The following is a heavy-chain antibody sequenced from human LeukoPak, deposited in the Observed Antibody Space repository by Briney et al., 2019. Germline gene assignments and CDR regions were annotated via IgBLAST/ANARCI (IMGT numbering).Heavy chain of an antibody. CDR1: GYTFTGYY. V-gene: IGHV1-2*06. Sequence: GASVKVSCKASGYTFTGYYMHWVRQAPGQGLEWMGRINPNSGGTNYAQKFQGRVTMTRDTSISTAYMELSRLRSDDTAVYHCARDWSYYDSSGYYYRWGQGTLVTVSS. D-gene: IGHD3-22*01. CDR2: INPNSGGT. J-gene: IGHJ4*02. CDR3: ARDWSYYDSSGYYYR.